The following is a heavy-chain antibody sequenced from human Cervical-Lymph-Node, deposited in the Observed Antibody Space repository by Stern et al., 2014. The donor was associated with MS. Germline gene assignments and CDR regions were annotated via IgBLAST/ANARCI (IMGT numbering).Heavy chain of an antibody. CDR3: ARLDYGDYES. D-gene: IGHD4-17*01. V-gene: IGHV4-59*01. CDR2: IYYSGST. Sequence: QVQLQESGPRLAKPSETLSLTCTVSGGSISTYYWSWIRQPTGKGLQWIGYIYYSGSTNYNPSLNSRLTMSVDTSKNQVSLKLSSVTAADTAVYYCARLDYGDYESWGQGTLVTVSS. CDR1: GGSISTYY. J-gene: IGHJ4*02.